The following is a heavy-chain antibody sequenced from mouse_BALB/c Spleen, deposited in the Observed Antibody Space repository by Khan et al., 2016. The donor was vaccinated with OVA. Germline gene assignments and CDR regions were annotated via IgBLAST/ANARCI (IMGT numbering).Heavy chain of an antibody. J-gene: IGHJ2*01. CDR2: IDPYYGGA. CDR3: TRGYGNYVRYYFDY. V-gene: IGHV1-39*01. D-gene: IGHD2-10*02. CDR1: GYSFTGYN. Sequence: VQLKESGPELEKPGASVKISCKASGYSFTGYNMNWVKQSNGKSLEWIGNIDPYYGGATYNQKFKGKATLTVDKSSSTAYMQLKSLTSVDSAVYYCTRGYGNYVRYYFDYWGQGTTLTVSS.